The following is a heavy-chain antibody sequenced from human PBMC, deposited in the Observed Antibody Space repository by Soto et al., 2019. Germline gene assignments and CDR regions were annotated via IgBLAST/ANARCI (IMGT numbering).Heavy chain of an antibody. Sequence: QVQLVESGGGVVQPGRSLRLSCAASGFTFSSYGMHWVRQAPGKGLEWVAVISYDGSNKYYADSVKGRFTISRDNSKNTRYLQMNSLRAEDTAVYYCAKLRGGYGYWGQGTLVTVSS. V-gene: IGHV3-30*18. CDR2: ISYDGSNK. CDR3: AKLRGGYGY. D-gene: IGHD3-22*01. CDR1: GFTFSSYG. J-gene: IGHJ4*02.